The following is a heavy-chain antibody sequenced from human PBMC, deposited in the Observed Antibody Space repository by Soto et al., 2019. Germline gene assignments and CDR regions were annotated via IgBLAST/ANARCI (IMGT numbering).Heavy chain of an antibody. Sequence: QVQLQESGPRLVKPSQTLSLTCTVSGGSITNNDYYWTWIRQPPGKGLEWIGYIYYSGGTYYNPSLKSRLTLSLDASKNQFSLRLSSVTAADTAMYYCATMQQSEPFHIWGQGTMVTVSS. J-gene: IGHJ3*02. V-gene: IGHV4-30-4*01. CDR1: GGSITNNDYY. CDR2: IYYSGGT. CDR3: ATMQQSEPFHI. D-gene: IGHD6-13*01.